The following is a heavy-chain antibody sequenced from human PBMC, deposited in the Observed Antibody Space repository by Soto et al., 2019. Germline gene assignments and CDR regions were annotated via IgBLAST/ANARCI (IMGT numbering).Heavy chain of an antibody. Sequence: GGSLRLSCEASGFTFSGYYMTWIRQPPGKGLEWISYFSSSGYTIRYADSVEGRFTVSRDDAKKTLYLQMNSPRAEDTAVYYCATGRGGWSEDWGQGTLVTVSS. D-gene: IGHD3-3*01. V-gene: IGHV3-11*01. CDR3: ATGRGGWSED. J-gene: IGHJ4*02. CDR1: GFTFSGYY. CDR2: FSSSGYTI.